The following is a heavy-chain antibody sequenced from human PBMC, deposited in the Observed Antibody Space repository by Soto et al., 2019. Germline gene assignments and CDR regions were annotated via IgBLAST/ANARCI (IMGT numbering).Heavy chain of an antibody. V-gene: IGHV3-23*01. D-gene: IGHD1-1*01. CDR1: GFTFSSYA. J-gene: IGHJ6*02. CDR3: AKVRTPERLYVVLYYGMDV. Sequence: GGSLRLSCAASGFTFSSYAMSWVRQAPGKGLEWVSAISGSGGSTYYADSVKGRFTISRDNSKNTLYLQMNSLRAEDTAVYYCAKVRTPERLYVVLYYGMDVWGQGTTVTVSS. CDR2: ISGSGGST.